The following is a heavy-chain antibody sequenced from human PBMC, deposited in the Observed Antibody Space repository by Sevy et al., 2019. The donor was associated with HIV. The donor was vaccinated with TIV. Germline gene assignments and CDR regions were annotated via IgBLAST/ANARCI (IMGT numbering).Heavy chain of an antibody. CDR3: ARSTYYYDTTGFGAFDV. CDR1: GFTFGDYA. V-gene: IGHV3-20*01. D-gene: IGHD3-22*01. CDR2: INWSADTT. Sequence: LGGSLRLSCAASGFTFGDYAMSWVRQYPGKGLTWVCGINWSADTTGCADSLKGRFTISRDNAKNSLYLQIDSLRVEDTALYHCARSTYYYDTTGFGAFDVWGQGTMVTVSS. J-gene: IGHJ3*01.